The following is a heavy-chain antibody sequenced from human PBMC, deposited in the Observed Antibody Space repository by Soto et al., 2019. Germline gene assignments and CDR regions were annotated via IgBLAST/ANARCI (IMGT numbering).Heavy chain of an antibody. CDR2: ISYDGSNK. CDR3: AREDCGGDCAKNRYYYYYYGMDV. Sequence: PGGSLRLSCAASGFTFSSYAMHWVRQAPGKGLEWVAVISYDGSNKYYADSVKGRFTISRDNSKNTLYLQMNSLRAEDTAVYYCAREDCGGDCAKNRYYYYYYGMDVWGQGTTVTVSS. CDR1: GFTFSSYA. D-gene: IGHD2-21*02. J-gene: IGHJ6*02. V-gene: IGHV3-30-3*01.